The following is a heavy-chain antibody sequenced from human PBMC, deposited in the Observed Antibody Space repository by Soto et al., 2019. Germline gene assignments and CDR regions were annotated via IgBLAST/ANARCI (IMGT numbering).Heavy chain of an antibody. J-gene: IGHJ4*02. CDR2: IIPIFGTA. CDR1: GGTFSSYA. D-gene: IGHD2-2*01. CDR3: ASLFVVPAAIYFDY. V-gene: IGHV1-69*01. Sequence: QVQLVQSGAEVKKPGSSVKVSCKASGGTFSSYAISWVRQAPGQGLEWMGGIIPIFGTANYAQKFQGRVMITADESTSTAYMELSSLRSEDTVVYHCASLFVVPAAIYFDYWGQGTLVTVSS.